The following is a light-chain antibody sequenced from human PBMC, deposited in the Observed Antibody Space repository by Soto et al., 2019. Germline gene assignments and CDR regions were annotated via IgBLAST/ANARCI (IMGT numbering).Light chain of an antibody. CDR3: QVWDSSSDHRGV. V-gene: IGLV3-21*04. CDR2: YDS. CDR1: NIGSKS. J-gene: IGLJ1*01. Sequence: SYELTQPPSVSVAPGKTARITCGGNNIGSKSVHWYQQKPGQAPVLVIYYDSDRPSGIPERFSGSNSGNTATLTISRVEAGDEADYYCQVWDSSSDHRGVFGTGTKPTVL.